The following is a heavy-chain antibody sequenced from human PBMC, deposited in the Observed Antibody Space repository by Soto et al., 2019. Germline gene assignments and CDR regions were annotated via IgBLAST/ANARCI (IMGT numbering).Heavy chain of an antibody. CDR3: ARARETEYSRAIFFDI. D-gene: IGHD5-18*01. CDR1: GLTVSSSY. V-gene: IGHV3-53*01. Sequence: GGSLRLSCAASGLTVSSSYMSWVRQAPGKGLQWVSVIYSAGSTYYANSVKGRFTISRDISTNMVYLQMSSLTDEDTAVYYCARARETEYSRAIFFDIWGQGAPVTVYS. CDR2: IYSAGST. J-gene: IGHJ4*02.